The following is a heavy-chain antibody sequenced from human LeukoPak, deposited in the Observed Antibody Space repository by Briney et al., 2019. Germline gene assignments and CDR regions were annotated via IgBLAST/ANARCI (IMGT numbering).Heavy chain of an antibody. V-gene: IGHV3-74*01. Sequence: PGGSLRLSCATSGFTFSSYWMHWVRQAPGKGLVLVSRINSDGSSTSYADSVKGRFTISRGNAKNTLYLQMNSLRAEDTAVYYCARPSSGWYHLGYWGQGTLVTVSS. J-gene: IGHJ4*02. CDR1: GFTFSSYW. CDR2: INSDGSST. D-gene: IGHD6-19*01. CDR3: ARPSSGWYHLGY.